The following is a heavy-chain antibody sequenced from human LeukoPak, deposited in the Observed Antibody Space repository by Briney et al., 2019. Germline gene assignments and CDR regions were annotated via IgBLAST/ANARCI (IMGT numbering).Heavy chain of an antibody. CDR3: ARGAMYYYDSSGYQLDY. J-gene: IGHJ4*02. CDR1: GYTFTSYG. Sequence: GASVKVSCKASGYTFTSYGISWVRQAPGQGLEWMGWISAYNGNTNYAQKLQGRVTMTTDTSTSTAYMELRSLRSDDTAVYYCARGAMYYYDSSGYQLDYWGQGTLVTVSS. V-gene: IGHV1-18*01. D-gene: IGHD3-22*01. CDR2: ISAYNGNT.